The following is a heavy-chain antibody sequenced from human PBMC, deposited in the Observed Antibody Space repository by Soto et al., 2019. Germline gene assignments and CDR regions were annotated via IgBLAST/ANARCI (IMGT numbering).Heavy chain of an antibody. CDR3: AKAALNYYDSSGYYYFPQYCFDY. V-gene: IGHV3-23*01. CDR2: ISGSGGST. CDR1: GFTFSSYA. J-gene: IGHJ4*02. Sequence: GGSLRLSCAASGFTFSSYAMSWVRQAPGKGLEWVSAISGSGGSTYYADSVKGRFTISRDNSKNTLYLQMNSLRAEDTAVYYCAKAALNYYDSSGYYYFPQYCFDYWGQGTLVTVSS. D-gene: IGHD3-22*01.